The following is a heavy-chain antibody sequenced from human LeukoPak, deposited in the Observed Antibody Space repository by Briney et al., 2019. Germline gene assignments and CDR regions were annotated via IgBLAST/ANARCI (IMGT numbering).Heavy chain of an antibody. Sequence: GGSLRLSCAASGFTFSSYSMNWARQAPGEGLECVSSISSSSSYIYYADSVKGRFTISSDNAKNSLYLQMNSLRAEDTAVYYCARDLGGASVDYFDYWGQGTLVTVSS. CDR2: ISSSSSYI. J-gene: IGHJ4*02. CDR3: ARDLGGASVDYFDY. V-gene: IGHV3-21*01. CDR1: GFTFSSYS. D-gene: IGHD3-16*01.